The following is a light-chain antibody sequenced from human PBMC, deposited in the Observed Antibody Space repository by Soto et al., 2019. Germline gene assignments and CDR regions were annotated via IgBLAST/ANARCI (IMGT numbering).Light chain of an antibody. Sequence: DILLAQSPCTLCVASWERVTFSWRASRSLGTFLAWYQQNPGQAPRLLIYGASTRATGIPARFSGSGSGTEFTLTISSLQSEDFAVYYCQQYNNWPPSTFGQGTTV. CDR1: RSLGTF. V-gene: IGKV3-15*01. J-gene: IGKJ1*01. CDR3: QQYNNWPPST. CDR2: GAS.